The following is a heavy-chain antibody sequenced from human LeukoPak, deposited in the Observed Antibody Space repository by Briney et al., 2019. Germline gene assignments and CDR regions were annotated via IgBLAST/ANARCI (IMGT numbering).Heavy chain of an antibody. Sequence: ASVKVSCTASGYTFTSYGISWVRQAPGQGLEWMGWISAYNGNTNYAQKLQGRVTMTTDTSTSTAYMELSSLRSEDTAVYYCARGAMVRGVTYNWFDPWGQGTLVTVSS. V-gene: IGHV1-18*01. CDR2: ISAYNGNT. J-gene: IGHJ5*02. D-gene: IGHD3-10*01. CDR1: GYTFTSYG. CDR3: ARGAMVRGVTYNWFDP.